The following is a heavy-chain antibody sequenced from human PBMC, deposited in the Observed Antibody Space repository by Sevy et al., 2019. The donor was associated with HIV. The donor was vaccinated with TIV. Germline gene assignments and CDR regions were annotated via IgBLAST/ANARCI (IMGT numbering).Heavy chain of an antibody. CDR2: INQDGSNI. CDR3: VRAVGGADAY. V-gene: IGHV3-7*04. CDR1: GFTFSNFW. J-gene: IGHJ4*02. D-gene: IGHD1-26*01. Sequence: GRSLRLSCAASGFTFSNFWMSWVRQAPGKGLEWVANINQDGSNIYYVDSVKGRFSISRDNTENSVYLQMNGLRAEDTAVYYCVRAVGGADAYWGQGTLVTVSS.